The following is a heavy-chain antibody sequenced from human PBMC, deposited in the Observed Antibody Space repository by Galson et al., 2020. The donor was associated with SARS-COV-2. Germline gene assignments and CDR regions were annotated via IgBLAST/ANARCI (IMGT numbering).Heavy chain of an antibody. D-gene: IGHD3-10*01. V-gene: IGHV4-38-2*01. Sequence: SETLSLTCVVSGYSISSGYYWGWIRPPPEKGLEWIGSIHHSGSTYYNPSLKSRVTTSIDTSKNQLSLKLSSVTAADTAVYYCARHGGFGDLDSPRYYNYYYYMDVWGKGTTVTISS. J-gene: IGHJ6*03. CDR1: GYSISSGYY. CDR3: ARHGGFGDLDSPRYYNYYYYMDV. CDR2: IHHSGST.